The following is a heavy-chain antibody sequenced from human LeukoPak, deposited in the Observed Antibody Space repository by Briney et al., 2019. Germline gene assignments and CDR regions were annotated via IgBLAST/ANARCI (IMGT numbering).Heavy chain of an antibody. CDR1: GFTFSSYS. Sequence: GSLRLSCAASGFTFSSYSMNWVRQAPGKGLEWVSYISSSSSTIYYADSVKGRFTISRDNAKNSPYLQMNSLRAEDTAVYYCARETVYYDSSGYYSASDYWGQGTLVTVSS. CDR3: ARETVYYDSSGYYSASDY. D-gene: IGHD3-22*01. J-gene: IGHJ4*02. V-gene: IGHV3-48*01. CDR2: ISSSSSTI.